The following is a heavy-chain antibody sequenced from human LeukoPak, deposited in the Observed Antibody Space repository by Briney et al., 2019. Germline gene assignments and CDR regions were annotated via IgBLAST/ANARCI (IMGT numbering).Heavy chain of an antibody. CDR3: AKARISQQPPLGY. Sequence: SAISRNGDTTFYADSVQGRFSISRDNSKNTLYLQMNSLRAEDTAVYYCAKARISQQPPLGYWGQGTLVTVSP. V-gene: IGHV3-23*01. CDR2: ISRNGDTT. J-gene: IGHJ4*02. D-gene: IGHD2-15*01.